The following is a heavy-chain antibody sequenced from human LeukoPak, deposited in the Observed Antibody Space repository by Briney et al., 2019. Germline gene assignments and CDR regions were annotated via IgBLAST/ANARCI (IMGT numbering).Heavy chain of an antibody. D-gene: IGHD6-19*01. CDR3: ARDLFARTDGSRWYGDDY. CDR1: GYTFTGYY. Sequence: ASVKVSCKASGYTFTGYYMHWVRQAPGQGLEWMGWINPNSGGANYAQRFQGRVTMTRDTSISTVYMELSSLRSDDTAVYYCARDLFARTDGSRWYGDDYRGQGTLVTVSS. V-gene: IGHV1-2*02. J-gene: IGHJ4*02. CDR2: INPNSGGA.